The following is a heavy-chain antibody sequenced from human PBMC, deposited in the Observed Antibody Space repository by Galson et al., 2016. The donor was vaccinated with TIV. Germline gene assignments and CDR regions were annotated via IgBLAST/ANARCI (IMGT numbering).Heavy chain of an antibody. Sequence: SLRLSCAASGFNFEDYAMTWVRQAPGKGLEWVSGIRWNGDSTTYADSVKGRFTISRDNAKNSLYLQMNSLRVEDTALYRCARVGYCSGNNCYSPVDYRYYGMAIWGKGTTVTVSS. J-gene: IGHJ6*04. CDR2: IRWNGDST. D-gene: IGHD2-15*01. V-gene: IGHV3-20*01. CDR3: ARVGYCSGNNCYSPVDYRYYGMAI. CDR1: GFNFEDYA.